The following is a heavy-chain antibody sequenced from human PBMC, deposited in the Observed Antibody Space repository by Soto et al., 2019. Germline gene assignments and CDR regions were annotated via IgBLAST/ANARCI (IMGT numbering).Heavy chain of an antibody. V-gene: IGHV3-30*18. CDR1: GFTFSSYG. D-gene: IGHD3-10*01. J-gene: IGHJ4*02. CDR3: AKDRITMVRGVTTSVPDY. Sequence: GGSLRLSCAASGFTFSSYGMHWVRQAPGKGLEWVAVISYDGSNKYYADSVRGRFTISRDNSKNTLYLQMNSLRAEDTAVYYRAKDRITMVRGVTTSVPDYWGQGTLVTVSS. CDR2: ISYDGSNK.